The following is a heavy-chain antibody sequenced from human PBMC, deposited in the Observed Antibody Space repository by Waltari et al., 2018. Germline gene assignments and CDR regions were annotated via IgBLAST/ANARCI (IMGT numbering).Heavy chain of an antibody. D-gene: IGHD5-12*01. CDR3: ATYIGASVGTAAFDV. V-gene: IGHV4-39*01. J-gene: IGHJ3*01. Sequence: QLQLQESGPRLVRPSETLSLICRVSGVSITSNRHYWAWIRQSPGQGLEWIGTVSFSGTTDNSPSLKSRVSVSRDASKTQVSLILGSVTAADMAVYYCATYIGASVGTAAFDVWGQGTMVTVSS. CDR2: VSFSGTT. CDR1: GVSITSNRHY.